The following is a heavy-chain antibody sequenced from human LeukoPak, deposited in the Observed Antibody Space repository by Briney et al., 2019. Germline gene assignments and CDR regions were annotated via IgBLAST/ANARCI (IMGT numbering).Heavy chain of an antibody. CDR1: GGTFSSYA. D-gene: IGHD2-15*01. CDR2: IIPISGTA. V-gene: IGHV1-69*06. J-gene: IGHJ3*02. CDR3: ARVGYCSGGSCYGAFDI. Sequence: SVKVSCKASGGTFSSYAISWVRQAPGQGLEWMGGIIPISGTANYAQKFQGRVTITADKSTSTAYMELSSLRSEDTAVYYCARVGYCSGGSCYGAFDIWGQGTMVTVSS.